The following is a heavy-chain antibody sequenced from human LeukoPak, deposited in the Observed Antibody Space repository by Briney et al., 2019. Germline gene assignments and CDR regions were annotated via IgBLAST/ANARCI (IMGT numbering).Heavy chain of an antibody. V-gene: IGHV1-18*01. Sequence: ASVKVSCKASGYTFTSSGISWVRRAPGQGLEWMGWIGAYNGKTEYAQKFQGRVTMTTDTSTSTAYMELRSLTSDDTAVYYCARDIGVSQFDYWGQGTLVTVSS. J-gene: IGHJ4*02. CDR2: IGAYNGKT. CDR3: ARDIGVSQFDY. D-gene: IGHD3-10*01. CDR1: GYTFTSSG.